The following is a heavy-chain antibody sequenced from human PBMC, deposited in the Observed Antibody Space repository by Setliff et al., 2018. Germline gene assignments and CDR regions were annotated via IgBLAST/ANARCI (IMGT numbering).Heavy chain of an antibody. J-gene: IGHJ6*03. CDR3: ARGITSGGYWGQRFLYLDV. D-gene: IGHD3-22*01. V-gene: IGHV4-61*09. CDR2: IYSNGRT. CDR1: GGSISSDSHY. Sequence: SETLSLTCTVSGGSISSDSHYWAWVRQPAGKGLELIGQIYSNGRTYYNPSLKSRLTISLDTSKNQFSLGLNSMTAADTAVYYCARGITSGGYWGQRFLYLDVWGRGTTVTVSS.